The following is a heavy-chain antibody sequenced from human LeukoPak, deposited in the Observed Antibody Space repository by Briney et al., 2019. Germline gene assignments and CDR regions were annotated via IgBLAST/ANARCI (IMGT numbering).Heavy chain of an antibody. CDR1: GFTFSSYG. V-gene: IGHV3-30*02. J-gene: IGHJ4*02. CDR3: ARDGSWTIKGDNFDQ. CDR2: IRYDGSNK. Sequence: GSLRLSCAASGFTFSSYGMHWVRQAPGKGLEWVAFIRYDGSNKYYADSVKGRFTISRDNSKNTLYLQMNSLRAEDTAVYYCARDGSWTIKGDNFDQWGQGTLVTVSS. D-gene: IGHD1-26*01.